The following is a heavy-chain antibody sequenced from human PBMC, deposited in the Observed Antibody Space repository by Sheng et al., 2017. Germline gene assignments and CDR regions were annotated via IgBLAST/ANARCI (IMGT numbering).Heavy chain of an antibody. J-gene: IGHJ5*02. CDR1: GGSFSGYY. D-gene: IGHD2-2*01. CDR3: ARSLGSGYQLQKRTWFDP. V-gene: IGHV4-34*01. CDR2: INHSGST. Sequence: QVQLQQWGAGLLKPSETLSLTCAVYGGSFSGYYWSWIRQPPGKGLEWIGEINHSGSTNYNPSLKSRVTISVDTSKNQFSLKLSSVTAADTAVYYCARSLGSGYQLQKRTWFDPWGQGTLVTVSS.